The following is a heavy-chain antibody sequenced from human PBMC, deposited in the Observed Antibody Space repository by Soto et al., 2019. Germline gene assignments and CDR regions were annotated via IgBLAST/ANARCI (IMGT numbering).Heavy chain of an antibody. CDR2: IYSGGST. J-gene: IGHJ4*02. CDR1: GFSVTAYY. V-gene: IGHV3-53*01. Sequence: EVQVVESGGGLMQPGGSLRLSCEVSGFSVTAYYMSWVRQAPEKGLEWVSVIYSGGSTYYVDSVKGRFSISRDISKNTLYVQMNSLRAQDTAVYYCHGYGYWGQGTLVTVSS. D-gene: IGHD5-12*01. CDR3: HGYGY.